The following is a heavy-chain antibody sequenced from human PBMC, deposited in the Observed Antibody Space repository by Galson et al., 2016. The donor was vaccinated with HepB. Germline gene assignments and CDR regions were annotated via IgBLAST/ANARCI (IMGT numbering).Heavy chain of an antibody. D-gene: IGHD6-19*01. CDR1: GFTFSNYD. J-gene: IGHJ6*04. CDR3: ARGSYGSDWYRSSAYDFGMDV. Sequence: SLRLSCAASGFTFSNYDMHWVRQAPGKGLEWVSSIYTAGDTYYQDSVEGRFTVSRENGKDSLYLHMKSLRAGDTAVYFCARGSYGSDWYRSSAYDFGMDVWGKGTPFTVSS. V-gene: IGHV3-13*01. CDR2: IYTAGDT.